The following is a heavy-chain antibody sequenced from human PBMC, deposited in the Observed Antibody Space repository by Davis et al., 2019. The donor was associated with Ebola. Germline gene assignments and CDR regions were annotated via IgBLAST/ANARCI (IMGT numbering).Heavy chain of an antibody. V-gene: IGHV1-3*01. J-gene: IGHJ4*02. D-gene: IGHD2-21*01. Sequence: ASVKVSCKASGYTFNLYALQWVRQAPGQSLEWMGWIRPHIGSTKYSQKCQDRVTITSDTSTTTTFMELTNLTSEDTATYYCARVKGFVAGMSHFDYWGQGARVIVSS. CDR1: GYTFNLYA. CDR2: IRPHIGST. CDR3: ARVKGFVAGMSHFDY.